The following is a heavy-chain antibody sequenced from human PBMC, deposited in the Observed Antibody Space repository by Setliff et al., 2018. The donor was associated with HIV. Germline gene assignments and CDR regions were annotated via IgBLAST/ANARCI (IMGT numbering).Heavy chain of an antibody. CDR1: GFTFSGYY. V-gene: IGHV3-11*01. CDR2: ISSSGSTI. J-gene: IGHJ4*02. Sequence: GESLKISCAASGFTFSGYYWSWIRQAPGKGLEWVSYISSSGSTIYYADSVKGRFTISRDNAKNSLYLQMNSLRAEDTAVYYCARDDGYFDYWGQGTLVTVSS. CDR3: ARDDGYFDY.